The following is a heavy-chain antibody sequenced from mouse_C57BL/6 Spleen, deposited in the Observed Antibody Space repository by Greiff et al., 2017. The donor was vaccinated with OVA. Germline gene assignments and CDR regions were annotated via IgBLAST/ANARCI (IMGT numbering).Heavy chain of an antibody. CDR2: ISSGSSTL. CDR3: ARIITTVVATRYFDV. D-gene: IGHD1-1*01. CDR1: GFTFSDYG. V-gene: IGHV5-17*01. J-gene: IGHJ1*03. Sequence: EVKLVESGGGLVKPGGSLKLSCAASGFTFSDYGMHWVRQAPEKGLEWVAYISSGSSTLYYADTVKGRFTISRDNAKNTLFLQMTSLRSEDTAMYYCARIITTVVATRYFDVWGTGTTVTVSS.